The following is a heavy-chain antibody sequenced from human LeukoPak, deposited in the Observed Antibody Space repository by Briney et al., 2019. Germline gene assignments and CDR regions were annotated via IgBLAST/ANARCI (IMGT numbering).Heavy chain of an antibody. V-gene: IGHV1-69*05. J-gene: IGHJ4*02. CDR1: GYTFTSYY. CDR3: ARDYPGGNPTPDAPHHQTYFDY. D-gene: IGHD4-23*01. CDR2: IIPIFGTA. Sequence: ASVKVSCKASGYTFTSYYMHWVRQAPGQGLEWMGGIIPIFGTANYAQKFQGRVTITTDESTSTAYMELSSLRSEDTAVYYCARDYPGGNPTPDAPHHQTYFDYWGQGTLVTVSS.